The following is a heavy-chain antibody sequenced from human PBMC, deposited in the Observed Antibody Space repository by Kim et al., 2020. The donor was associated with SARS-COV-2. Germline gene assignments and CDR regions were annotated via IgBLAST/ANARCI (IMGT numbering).Heavy chain of an antibody. CDR1: GFTFDDYA. CDR2: ISCNSGSI. J-gene: IGHJ6*02. Sequence: GGSLRLSCAASGFTFDDYAMHWVRQAPGKGLEWVSGISCNSGSIGYADSVKGRFTISRDNAKNFLYLQMNSLRAEDTALYYCAKDMHYDSRVYYRNVMDVWGQGTTVTVSS. D-gene: IGHD3-22*01. V-gene: IGHV3-9*01. CDR3: AKDMHYDSRVYYRNVMDV.